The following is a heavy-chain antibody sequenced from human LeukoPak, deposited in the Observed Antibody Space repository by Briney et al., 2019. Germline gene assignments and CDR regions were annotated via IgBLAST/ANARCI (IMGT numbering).Heavy chain of an antibody. CDR3: AKAMYYYGSGVFDY. CDR1: GFTFSTYG. V-gene: IGHV3-30*02. J-gene: IGHJ4*02. Sequence: GGSLRLSCAASGFTFSTYGMHWVRQAPGKGLEWVAFIRYDGSNKYYADSVKGRFTISRDNSKNTLYLQMNSLRAEDTAVYYCAKAMYYYGSGVFDYWGQGTLVTVSS. CDR2: IRYDGSNK. D-gene: IGHD3-10*01.